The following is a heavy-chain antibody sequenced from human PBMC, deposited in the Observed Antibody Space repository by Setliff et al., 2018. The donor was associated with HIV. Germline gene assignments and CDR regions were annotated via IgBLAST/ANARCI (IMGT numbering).Heavy chain of an antibody. D-gene: IGHD2-15*01. Sequence: GASVKVSCKASGYTFTSYDINWVRQATGQGLEWMGWMNPNSGNTGYAQKFQGRVTMTRNTSIRTAYMELSSLRSEDTAVYYCARGGGVYCSGGSCYTSVDVQHWGQGTLVTVSS. V-gene: IGHV1-8*02. CDR3: ARGGGVYCSGGSCYTSVDVQH. CDR2: MNPNSGNT. CDR1: GYTFTSYD. J-gene: IGHJ1*01.